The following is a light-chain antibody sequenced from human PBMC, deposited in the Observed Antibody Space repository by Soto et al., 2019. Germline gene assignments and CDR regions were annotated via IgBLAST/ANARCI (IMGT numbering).Light chain of an antibody. CDR1: QSIRSN. CDR2: GAS. J-gene: IGKJ5*01. Sequence: EIVMTQSPATLSVSPGERATLSCRASQSIRSNLGWYQQKPGQAPRLLIYGASTRATGVPARFSGSGSGTEFTLTISSLQSEDSAVYYCQQYNNWPPFTFGHGTRLEIK. V-gene: IGKV3-15*01. CDR3: QQYNNWPPFT.